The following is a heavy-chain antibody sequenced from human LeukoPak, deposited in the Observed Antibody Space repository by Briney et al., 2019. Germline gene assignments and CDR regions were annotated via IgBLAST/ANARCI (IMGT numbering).Heavy chain of an antibody. D-gene: IGHD6-13*01. V-gene: IGHV5-51*01. Sequence: GESLKISCKGSGNRFTSYWIGWVRQMPGKGLEWMGIIYFGDSHTRYSPSFQGQVTISADKSISTAYLQWSSLKAADTAIYYCATSAGSSSSWEFDYWGQGTLVTVSS. CDR2: IYFGDSHT. CDR3: ATSAGSSSSWEFDY. J-gene: IGHJ4*02. CDR1: GNRFTSYW.